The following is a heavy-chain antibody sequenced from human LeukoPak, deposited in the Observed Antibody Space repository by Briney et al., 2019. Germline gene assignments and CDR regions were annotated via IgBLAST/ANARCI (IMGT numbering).Heavy chain of an antibody. CDR1: GGSISGYY. V-gene: IGHV4-59*01. D-gene: IGHD6-13*01. CDR2: IYYSGST. Sequence: SETLSLTCSVSGGSISGYYWSWIRLPPGKGLEWIGSIYYSGSTNYNPSLKSRVTISVDTSKNQFSLKLSSVTAADTAVYYCARGAVIAAADEYYYGMDVWGQGTTVTVSS. CDR3: ARGAVIAAADEYYYGMDV. J-gene: IGHJ6*02.